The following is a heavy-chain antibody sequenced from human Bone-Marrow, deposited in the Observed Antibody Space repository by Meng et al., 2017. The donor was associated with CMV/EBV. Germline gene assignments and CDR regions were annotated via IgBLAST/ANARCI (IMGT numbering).Heavy chain of an antibody. CDR2: INPNSGGT. CDR1: GYTFTGYY. J-gene: IGHJ4*02. D-gene: IGHD2-2*01. V-gene: IGHV1-2*02. Sequence: ASVKVSCKASGYTFTGYYMHWVRQAPGQGLEWMGWINPNSGGTNYAQKFQGRVTMTRDTAISTAYMELSSLRSVDTAVYYWARVAGYCSSTRCYNSQRARFDYWGQGTLVTVSS. CDR3: ARVAGYCSSTRCYNSQRARFDY.